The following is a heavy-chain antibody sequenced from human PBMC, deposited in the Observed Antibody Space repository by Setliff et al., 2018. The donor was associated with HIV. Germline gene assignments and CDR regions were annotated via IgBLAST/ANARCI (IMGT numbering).Heavy chain of an antibody. CDR2: IYYSGST. CDR3: ARGSSNTWYYYDSSGYYSYDY. CDR1: SGSFSGYY. V-gene: IGHV4-59*01. J-gene: IGHJ4*02. D-gene: IGHD3-22*01. Sequence: SETLSLTCAVYSGSFSGYYWSWIRQSPGKGLEWIGYIYYSGSTNYNPSLKSRVTMSVDTSKNQFSLKLSSVTAADTAVYYCARGSSNTWYYYDSSGYYSYDYWGQGTLVTVSS.